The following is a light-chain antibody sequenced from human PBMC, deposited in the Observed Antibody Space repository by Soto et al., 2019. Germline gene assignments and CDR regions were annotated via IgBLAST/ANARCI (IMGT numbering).Light chain of an antibody. CDR3: QQYASSPPA. CDR2: GAS. Sequence: EFVLTQSPATLSLSPGERATLSCGASQTVSSNYLAWYQQRPGLAPRLLINGASIRTTGIPDRFSGSGSGTDFTLTISRLEPEDFAVYYCQQYASSPPAFGGGTKVEIK. CDR1: QTVSSNY. V-gene: IGKV3D-20*01. J-gene: IGKJ4*01.